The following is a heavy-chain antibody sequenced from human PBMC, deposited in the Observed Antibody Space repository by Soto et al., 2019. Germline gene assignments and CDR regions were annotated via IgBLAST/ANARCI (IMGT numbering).Heavy chain of an antibody. CDR3: ARGKSYYGSGKGIYDYYSLDV. CDR1: GGTFSSYA. V-gene: IGHV1-69*17. J-gene: IGHJ6*02. D-gene: IGHD3-10*01. CDR2: VIPVFGLA. Sequence: QVQLVQSGAEVKKPGASVKVSCKSSGGTFSSYAISWVRQAPGQGLEWMGGVIPVFGLATYAQTVQGRVTITADKSTNTAYREVSSLRSEDTAVYYCARGKSYYGSGKGIYDYYSLDVWRQATTVTASS.